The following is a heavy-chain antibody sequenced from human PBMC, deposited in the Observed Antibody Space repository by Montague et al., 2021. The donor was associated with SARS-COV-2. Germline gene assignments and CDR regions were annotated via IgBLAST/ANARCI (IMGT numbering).Heavy chain of an antibody. D-gene: IGHD3-10*01. V-gene: IGHV4-30-2*01. CDR1: GGSISSGGYS. Sequence: TLSLTCAVYGGSISSGGYSWSWIRQPPGRGLEWKGYIYRSGDTYYNPSLRSPVTMSVDRTQYHLYLRPTSATATDTAVYSCARCGAQTRCVESVCYFDYWGQGTLVTVSS. CDR3: ARCGAQTRCVESVCYFDY. J-gene: IGHJ4*02. CDR2: IYRSGDT.